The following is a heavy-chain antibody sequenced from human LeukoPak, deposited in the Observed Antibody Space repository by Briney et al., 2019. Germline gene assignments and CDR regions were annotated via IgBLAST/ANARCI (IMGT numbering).Heavy chain of an antibody. CDR1: GGTFSSYA. D-gene: IGHD1-26*01. CDR3: AREASGSYSNWFDP. CDR2: IIPIFGTA. V-gene: IGHV1-69*13. J-gene: IGHJ5*02. Sequence: ASVKVSCKASGGTFSSYAINWVRQAPGQGLEWMGGIIPIFGTANYAQKFQGRVTITADESTSTAYMELSSLRSEDTAVYYCAREASGSYSNWFDPWGQGTLVTVSS.